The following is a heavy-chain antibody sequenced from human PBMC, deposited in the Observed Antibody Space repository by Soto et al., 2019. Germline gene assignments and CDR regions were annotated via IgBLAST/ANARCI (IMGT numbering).Heavy chain of an antibody. CDR2: VFHTGTT. CDR1: GDSVSSPYY. J-gene: IGHJ4*02. V-gene: IGHV4-4*02. CDR3: ARSAGWYAVHS. D-gene: IGHD6-19*01. Sequence: QVQLQESGPGLVKPSGTLSLTCAVSGDSVSSPYYWCWVRQPPGKGLEWIGEVFHTGTTSYNPSLRXXVTISMDKSNNQFSLALSYVTAADTAVYYCARSAGWYAVHSWGPGTLVIVSS.